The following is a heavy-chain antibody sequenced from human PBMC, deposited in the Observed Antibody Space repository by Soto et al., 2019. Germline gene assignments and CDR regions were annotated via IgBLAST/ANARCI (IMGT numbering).Heavy chain of an antibody. CDR3: AREIGYGDFSAALLD. V-gene: IGHV1-69*01. D-gene: IGHD4-17*01. Sequence: QVELVQSGAEVKKPGSSVKVSCKASGDTVSKCLINLVRQAPGQGPAWMGGIIPMFGTTNYARKLRGRVTITADESTTTASMELGSLQTDDTAVYYCAREIGYGDFSAALLDWGQGTLVTVSS. CDR2: IIPMFGTT. CDR1: GDTVSKCL. J-gene: IGHJ4*02.